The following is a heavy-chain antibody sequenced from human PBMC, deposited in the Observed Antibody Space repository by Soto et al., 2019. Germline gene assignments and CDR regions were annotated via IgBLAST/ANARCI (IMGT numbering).Heavy chain of an antibody. CDR2: ILNDASGH. V-gene: IGHV3-33*01. CDR1: GFTFSRHG. Sequence: QVQLVESGGGVVQPGTSLRLSCAASGFTFSRHGMHWVRKTPVKGLEWLAVILNDASGHWYADCVKCPFTISRDNFENTLYLPMNGLRLKDTAMSYCTRDDDYHDNGFDYLGQGSMVTVSS. CDR3: TRDDDYHDNGFDY. J-gene: IGHJ4*02. D-gene: IGHD4-17*01.